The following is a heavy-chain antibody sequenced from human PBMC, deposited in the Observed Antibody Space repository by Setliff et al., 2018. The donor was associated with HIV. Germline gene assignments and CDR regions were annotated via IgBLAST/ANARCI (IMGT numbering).Heavy chain of an antibody. CDR1: GFTFSSYA. V-gene: IGHV3-23*01. CDR3: TRPQFFYDHNGRDN. Sequence: LRLSCAASGFTFSSYAMSWVRQAPGKGLEWVSAISPSGGSTYYADSVRGRFTISRDNSKNTLYLQMSSLTSEDTAVYYCTRPQFFYDHNGRDNWGQGTLVTVSS. D-gene: IGHD2-8*01. J-gene: IGHJ4*02. CDR2: ISPSGGST.